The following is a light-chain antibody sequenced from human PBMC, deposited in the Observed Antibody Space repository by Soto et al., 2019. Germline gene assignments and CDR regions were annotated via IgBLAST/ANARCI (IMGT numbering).Light chain of an antibody. CDR1: QGIRND. Sequence: AIELTQSPAALSASVGDRVTITCRASQGIRNDLGWYQQKPGKAPNLLIYAASSLQSGVPSRFSGSGSGTDFTLTISSLQPEDFATYYCLQDYNYPRTFGQGTKVDIK. V-gene: IGKV1-6*01. CDR3: LQDYNYPRT. J-gene: IGKJ1*01. CDR2: AAS.